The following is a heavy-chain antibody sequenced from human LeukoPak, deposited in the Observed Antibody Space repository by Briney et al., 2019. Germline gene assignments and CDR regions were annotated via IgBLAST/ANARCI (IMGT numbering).Heavy chain of an antibody. CDR1: LFTLSSYW. CDR3: ATGNGHAFDI. Sequence: GGAVTLSCPACLFTLSSYWMHGVRPARGKGRARDSCIKSDGSSTSYADSVKGRLTIPRDNAMNTLYLQMNSLRTEDTAVYYCATGNGHAFDIWGQGTMLTVSA. CDR2: IKSDGSST. V-gene: IGHV3-74*01. J-gene: IGHJ3*02. D-gene: IGHD3-10*01.